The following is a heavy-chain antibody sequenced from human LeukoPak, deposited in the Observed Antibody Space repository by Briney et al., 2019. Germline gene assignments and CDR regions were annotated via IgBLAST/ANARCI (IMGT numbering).Heavy chain of an antibody. CDR2: IRSKPYGGTT. D-gene: IGHD3-22*01. CDR3: TRTGDYYDSSTYYYGLDY. CDR1: GFTFGDYV. J-gene: IGHJ4*02. Sequence: GGSLRLSCTGSGFTFGDYVMSWFRQAPGKGLEGVGFIRSKPYGGTTEYAASVKGRFTISRDDSKNIAYLQMNSLKTEDTAVFYCTRTGDYYDSSTYYYGLDYWGQGTLVTVSS. V-gene: IGHV3-49*03.